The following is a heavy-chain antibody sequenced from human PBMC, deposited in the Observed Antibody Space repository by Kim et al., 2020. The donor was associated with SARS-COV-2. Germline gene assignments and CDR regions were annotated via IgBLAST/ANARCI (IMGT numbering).Heavy chain of an antibody. Sequence: GGSLRLSCAASGFTFSNAWMSWVRQAPGKGLEWVGRIKSKTDGGTTDYAAPVKGRFTISRDDSKNTLYLQMNSLKTEDTAVYYCTTDWREVRVPAAIPGYYYYGMDVWGQGTTVTVSS. CDR3: TTDWREVRVPAAIPGYYYYGMDV. J-gene: IGHJ6*02. V-gene: IGHV3-15*01. D-gene: IGHD2-2*02. CDR1: GFTFSNAW. CDR2: IKSKTDGGTT.